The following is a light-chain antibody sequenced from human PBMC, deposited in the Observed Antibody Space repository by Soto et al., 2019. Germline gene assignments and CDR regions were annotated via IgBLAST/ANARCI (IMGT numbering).Light chain of an antibody. V-gene: IGKV1-5*01. J-gene: IGKJ1*01. CDR2: ETS. CDR1: QSISTW. CDR3: QQSFYAPPT. Sequence: IQITQSHSTLSASVGYRFTIASRASQSISTWLAWYQQKPGKAPKLLIFETSTLQSGVPSRFTGAGSGTDFTLTISSLQPEDFATYYCQQSFYAPPTFGQGTKVDIK.